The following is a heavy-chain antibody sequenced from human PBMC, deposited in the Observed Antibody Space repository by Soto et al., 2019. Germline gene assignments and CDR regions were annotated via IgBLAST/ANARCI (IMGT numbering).Heavy chain of an antibody. J-gene: IGHJ6*02. CDR1: GFTFSSYW. V-gene: IGHV3-74*01. CDR2: IKRDGSST. Sequence: PGGSLRLSCAASGFTFSSYWMHWVRQAPGKGLVWVSRIKRDGSSTNYADSVKGRFTSSRDNAKNTLYLQLNSLRVEDTAVYYCARGNYGMDVWGQGTTVTVSS. CDR3: ARGNYGMDV.